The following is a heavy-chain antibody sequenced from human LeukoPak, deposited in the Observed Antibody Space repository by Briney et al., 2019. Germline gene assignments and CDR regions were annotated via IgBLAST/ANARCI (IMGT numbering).Heavy chain of an antibody. D-gene: IGHD3-22*01. Sequence: GGSLRLSCAASGFTFSSYSMNWVRQAPGKGLEWVSYISSSSSTIYYADSVKGRFTISRNNAKNSLYLQMNSLRAEDTAVYYCASNYYDSSGYGGVGFYYGMDVWGQGTTVTVSS. CDR1: GFTFSSYS. CDR3: ASNYYDSSGYGGVGFYYGMDV. V-gene: IGHV3-48*01. CDR2: ISSSSSTI. J-gene: IGHJ6*02.